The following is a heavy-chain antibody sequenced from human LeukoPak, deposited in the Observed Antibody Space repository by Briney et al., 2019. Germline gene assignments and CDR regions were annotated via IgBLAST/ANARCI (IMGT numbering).Heavy chain of an antibody. CDR1: GGSISSYY. V-gene: IGHV4-59*01. D-gene: IGHD1-1*01. CDR3: ARDRNGVDY. J-gene: IGHJ4*02. Sequence: SETLSLTCTVSGGSISSYYWSWIRQPPGKGLEWIGYIYYSGSTNYNPSLKSRVTISVGTSKNQFSLKLSSVTAADTAVYYCARDRNGVDYWGQGTLVTVSS. CDR2: IYYSGST.